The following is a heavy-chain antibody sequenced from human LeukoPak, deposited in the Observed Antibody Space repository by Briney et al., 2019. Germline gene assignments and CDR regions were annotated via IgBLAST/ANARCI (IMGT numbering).Heavy chain of an antibody. D-gene: IGHD3-22*01. CDR2: MYYSGST. J-gene: IGHJ4*02. V-gene: IGHV4-59*12. CDR3: ARDRYYYDSSARYFDY. Sequence: SETLSLTCTVSDDSITMYYWTWIRQPPGKGLEWIGNMYYSGSTNYNPSLRSRVTISVDTSKNQLSLKLSSVTAADTAVYYCARDRYYYDSSARYFDYWGQGTLVTVSS. CDR1: DDSITMYY.